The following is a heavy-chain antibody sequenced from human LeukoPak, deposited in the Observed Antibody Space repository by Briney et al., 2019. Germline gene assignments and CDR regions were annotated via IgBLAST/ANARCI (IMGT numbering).Heavy chain of an antibody. CDR1: GGSISSGGYS. J-gene: IGHJ3*02. D-gene: IGHD3-9*01. CDR3: ARAGYMIDAFDI. CDR2: IYQSGST. V-gene: IGHV4-30-2*01. Sequence: SQTLSLTCAVSGGSISSGGYSWSWIRQPPGKGLEWIGYIYQSGSTYYNPSLKSRVTISVDRSKNQFSLKLSSVTAADTAVYYCARAGYMIDAFDIWGQGTMVTVSS.